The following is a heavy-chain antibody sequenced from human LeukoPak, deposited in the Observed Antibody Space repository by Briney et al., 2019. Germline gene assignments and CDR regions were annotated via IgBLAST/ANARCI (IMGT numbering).Heavy chain of an antibody. J-gene: IGHJ6*02. Sequence: PSETLSLTCTVSGGSISRYYWNWLRQSPGKGLEWIGYIYRSGTTNYNPSLKSRLTISVDTSKNQFSLKLSSVTAADTAVYYCAREDPQTTVPEGMDVWGQGTTVTVSS. CDR2: IYRSGTT. D-gene: IGHD4-17*01. CDR1: GGSISRYY. CDR3: AREDPQTTVPEGMDV. V-gene: IGHV4-59*01.